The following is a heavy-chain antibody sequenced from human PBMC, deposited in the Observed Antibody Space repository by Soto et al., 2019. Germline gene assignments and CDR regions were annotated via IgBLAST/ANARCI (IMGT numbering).Heavy chain of an antibody. CDR3: AGASTWHPGAFDI. Sequence: SETLSLTCTVSGGSISDYYWSWIWQPPGKGLEWVGYIYYTGSTTYNPSLKSRVTISVDTARNQFSLRLRSVTAADTAVYYCAGASTWHPGAFDIWGQGTTVTVSS. CDR1: GGSISDYY. CDR2: IYYTGST. V-gene: IGHV4-59*08. J-gene: IGHJ3*02. D-gene: IGHD5-12*01.